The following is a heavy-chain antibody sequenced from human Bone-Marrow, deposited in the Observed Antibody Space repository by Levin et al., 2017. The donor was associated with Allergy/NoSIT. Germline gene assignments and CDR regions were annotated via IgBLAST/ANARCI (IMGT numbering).Heavy chain of an antibody. D-gene: IGHD2-21*02. CDR3: ARDPPPIHCGGDCFGFFDY. CDR1: GFTYNSYA. Sequence: ASVKVSCAASGFTYNSYAMSWVRQAPGKGLEWVSSISGLGGHTYYADSVKGRFTISRDNSTNTHYLQMNSLRVEDTAVYFCARDPPPIHCGGDCFGFFDYWGQGTLVTVSS. CDR2: ISGLGGHT. V-gene: IGHV3-23*01. J-gene: IGHJ4*02.